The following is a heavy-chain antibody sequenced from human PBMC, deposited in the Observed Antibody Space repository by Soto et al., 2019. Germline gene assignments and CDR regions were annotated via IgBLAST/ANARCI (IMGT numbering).Heavy chain of an antibody. D-gene: IGHD6-13*01. Sequence: GASVKVSCKASGGTFSSYAISWVRQAPGQGLEWMGGIIPIFGTANYAQKFQGRVTITADESTSTAYMELSSLRSEDTAVYYCARDVAAAGNYYYGMDVWGQGTTVTVS. CDR2: IIPIFGTA. J-gene: IGHJ6*02. CDR1: GGTFSSYA. CDR3: ARDVAAAGNYYYGMDV. V-gene: IGHV1-69*13.